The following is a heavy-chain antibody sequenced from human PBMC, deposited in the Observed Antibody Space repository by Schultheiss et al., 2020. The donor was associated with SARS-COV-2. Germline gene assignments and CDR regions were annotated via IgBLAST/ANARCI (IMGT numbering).Heavy chain of an antibody. CDR1: GFTFSSSY. J-gene: IGHJ6*02. CDR2: ITSGSIYI. V-gene: IGHV3-21*01. D-gene: IGHD2-21*01. Sequence: GGSLRLSCAASGFTFSSSYMTWVRQAPGKGLEWVSSITSGSIYIYYADSVKGRFTISRDNAKNTLYLQMNSLRAEDTAVYYCARAYFYYYGMDVWGQGTTVTVSS. CDR3: ARAYFYYYGMDV.